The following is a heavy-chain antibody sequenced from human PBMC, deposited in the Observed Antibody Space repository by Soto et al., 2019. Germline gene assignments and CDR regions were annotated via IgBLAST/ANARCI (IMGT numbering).Heavy chain of an antibody. V-gene: IGHV5-51*03. CDR3: ARPLSPGGGYDAFDI. CDR2: IYPGDSDT. CDR1: GYSFTSYW. Sequence: EVQLVQSGAEVTKPGESLKISCKGSGYSFTSYWIGWVRQMPGKGLECMGIIYPGDSDTRYSPSFHGQVTISADKSISAAYLQWSSLKASDTAMYYCARPLSPGGGYDAFDIWGQGTMVTVSS. J-gene: IGHJ3*02. D-gene: IGHD2-15*01.